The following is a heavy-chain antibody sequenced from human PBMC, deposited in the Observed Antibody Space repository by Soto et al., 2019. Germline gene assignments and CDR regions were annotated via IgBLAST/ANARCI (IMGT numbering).Heavy chain of an antibody. D-gene: IGHD1-26*01. J-gene: IGHJ4*02. CDR1: GFTFSSYG. Sequence: QVRLMESGGGVAQPGRSLRLVCAASGFTFSSYGMHWIRQAPGKGLEWVAVILYDGSNKYYAESVKGRFTISRDNSNNTLYLQMNSLRGDDTGVYYCARKRGSYLSFWGQGTLVTVSS. V-gene: IGHV3-30*03. CDR2: ILYDGSNK. CDR3: ARKRGSYLSF.